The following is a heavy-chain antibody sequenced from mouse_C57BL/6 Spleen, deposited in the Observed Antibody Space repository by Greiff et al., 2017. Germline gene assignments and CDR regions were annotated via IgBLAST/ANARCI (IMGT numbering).Heavy chain of an antibody. J-gene: IGHJ2*01. CDR2: IDPSDSYT. D-gene: IGHD1-1*01. CDR3: ARKDYGSSRYYFDY. Sequence: QVQLQQPGAELVKPGASVKLSCKAFGYTFTSYWMQWVKQRPGQGLEWIGEIDPSDSYTNYNQKFKGKATLTVDTSSSTAYMQLSSLTSEDSAVYYCARKDYGSSRYYFDYWGQGTTLTVSS. CDR1: GYTFTSYW. V-gene: IGHV1-50*01.